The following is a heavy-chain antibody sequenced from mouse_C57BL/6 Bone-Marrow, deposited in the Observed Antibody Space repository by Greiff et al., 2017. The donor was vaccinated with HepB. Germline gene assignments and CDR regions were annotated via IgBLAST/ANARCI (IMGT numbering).Heavy chain of an antibody. Sequence: EVKLMESGGGLVKPGGSLKLSCAASGFTFSSYTMSWVRQTPEKRLEWVATISGGGGNTYYPDSVKGRFTISRDNAKNTLYLQMSSLRSEDTALYYCAKPPRYGSPFYYAMDYWGQGTSVTVSS. J-gene: IGHJ4*01. V-gene: IGHV5-9*01. CDR2: ISGGGGNT. CDR1: GFTFSSYT. CDR3: AKPPRYGSPFYYAMDY. D-gene: IGHD1-1*01.